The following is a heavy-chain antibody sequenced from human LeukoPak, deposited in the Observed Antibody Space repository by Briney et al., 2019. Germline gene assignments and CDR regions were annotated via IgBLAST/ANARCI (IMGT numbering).Heavy chain of an antibody. D-gene: IGHD5-12*01. V-gene: IGHV1-18*01. J-gene: IGHJ3*02. CDR3: ASVYSGYDHDAFDS. CDR2: ISAYNGNT. CDR1: GYTFTSYG. Sequence: ASVRVSCKASGYTFTSYGISWVRQAPGQGLEGRGWISAYNGNTNYAQKLQGRVTMTTDTSTSTAYMELRSLISDDTAVYYWASVYSGYDHDAFDSWGQGTMVTVSS.